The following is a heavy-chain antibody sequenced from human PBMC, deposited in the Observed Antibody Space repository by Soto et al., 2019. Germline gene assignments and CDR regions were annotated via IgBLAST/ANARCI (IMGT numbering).Heavy chain of an antibody. Sequence: SETLSLTCTVAGGSIRSYYWSWIRQPPGKGLEWIGYIYYSGSTNYNPSLKSRVTITVDTSKNQFSLKLSSVTAADTAVYYCARLSPRLSSSWYNNWFDPWGQGTLVTVSS. CDR1: GGSIRSYY. CDR2: IYYSGST. D-gene: IGHD6-13*01. J-gene: IGHJ5*02. V-gene: IGHV4-59*08. CDR3: ARLSPRLSSSWYNNWFDP.